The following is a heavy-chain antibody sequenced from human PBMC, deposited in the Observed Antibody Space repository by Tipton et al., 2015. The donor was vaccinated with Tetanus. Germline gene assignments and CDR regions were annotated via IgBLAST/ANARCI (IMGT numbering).Heavy chain of an antibody. CDR2: SWYDGTDK. CDR1: GFIFSSYG. CDR3: AREADCSGGSCFSGDFDN. V-gene: IGHV3-33*01. D-gene: IGHD2-15*01. Sequence: SLRLSCAASGFIFSSYGIHWVRQAPGKGLEWVAVSWYDGTDKYYADSVKGRFTISRGNSENTLYLQMNSLRAEDTAVYYCAREADCSGGSCFSGDFDNWGQGTQVTVSS. J-gene: IGHJ4*02.